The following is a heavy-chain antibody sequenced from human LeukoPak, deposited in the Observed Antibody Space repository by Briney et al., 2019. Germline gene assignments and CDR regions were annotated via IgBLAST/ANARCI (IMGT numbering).Heavy chain of an antibody. V-gene: IGHV6-1*01. D-gene: IGHD3-22*01. CDR3: VRDRGTSGYYAFDI. J-gene: IGHJ3*02. CDR1: GDIVSSNSAA. Sequence: SRTLSLTCAISGDIVSSNSAAWNWIRQSPSRGLEWLGRTYYRSKWYNDYAVSVKSRITINPDTSKNQFSLQLNSVTPEDTAVYYCVRDRGTSGYYAFDIWGQGTMVTVSS. CDR2: TYYRSKWYN.